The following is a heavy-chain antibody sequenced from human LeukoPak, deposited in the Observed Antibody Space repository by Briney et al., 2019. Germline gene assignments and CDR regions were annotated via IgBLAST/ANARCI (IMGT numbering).Heavy chain of an antibody. CDR3: AKDTCSSTSCSNDY. J-gene: IGHJ4*02. CDR1: GFTFDDYA. V-gene: IGHV3-9*01. CDR2: ITWNSGDI. D-gene: IGHD2-2*01. Sequence: GGSLRLSCAASGFTFDDYAMHWVRQAPGKGLEWVSGITWNSGDIGYADSVKGRFTISRDNAKNSLYLQMNSLRAEDTALYYCAKDTCSSTSCSNDYWGQGTLVAVSS.